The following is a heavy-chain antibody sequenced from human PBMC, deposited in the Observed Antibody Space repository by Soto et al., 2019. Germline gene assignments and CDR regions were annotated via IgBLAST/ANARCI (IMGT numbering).Heavy chain of an antibody. CDR3: ARSDYDILTGYEYYFDY. CDR1: GYTFTGYY. J-gene: IGHJ4*02. V-gene: IGHV1-2*04. Sequence: GASVKVSCKASGYTFTGYYMHWVRQAPGQGLEWMGWINPNSGGTNYAQKFQGWVTMTRDTSISTAYMELSRLRSDDTAVYYCARSDYDILTGYEYYFDYWGQGTLVTVSS. CDR2: INPNSGGT. D-gene: IGHD3-9*01.